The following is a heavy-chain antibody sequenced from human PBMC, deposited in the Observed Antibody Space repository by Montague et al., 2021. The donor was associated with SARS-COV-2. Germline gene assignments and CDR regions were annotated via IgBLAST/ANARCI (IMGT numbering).Heavy chain of an antibody. V-gene: IGHV3-66*02. Sequence: SLRLSCAASGFSVSRRYMSLVRQAPGKGLEWVSGIFGGGSTYYVDSVEGRFTISRDTSRNTLYLQMKSLRDEDTATYYCARDRGDCGGDCYAPYYYGVDVWGQGTTVTVSS. CDR1: GFSVSRRY. D-gene: IGHD2-21*02. J-gene: IGHJ6*02. CDR2: IFGGGST. CDR3: ARDRGDCGGDCYAPYYYGVDV.